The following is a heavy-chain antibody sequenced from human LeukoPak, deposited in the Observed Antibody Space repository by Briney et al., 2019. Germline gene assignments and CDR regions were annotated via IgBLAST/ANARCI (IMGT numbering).Heavy chain of an antibody. Sequence: SETLSLTCTVSGGSLSTYYWTWIRQPAGKALEWIGRVYASGSTNYNPSLKSRVTLSVDTSKNHFSLKLSSVTAADTAVCYCARVGSTEYFDLWGRGTLVTVSS. CDR2: VYASGST. CDR1: GGSLSTYY. D-gene: IGHD1-26*01. CDR3: ARVGSTEYFDL. V-gene: IGHV4-4*07. J-gene: IGHJ2*01.